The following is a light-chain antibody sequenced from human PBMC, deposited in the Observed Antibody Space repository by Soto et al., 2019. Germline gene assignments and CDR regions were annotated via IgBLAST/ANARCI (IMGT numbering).Light chain of an antibody. CDR3: QQYGSSPAT. V-gene: IGKV3-20*01. J-gene: IGKJ1*01. CDR1: QSVSSNY. CDR2: GAS. Sequence: EIALTQSPGTLSWSPGERATLSCRTSQSVSSNYITRYQQKPGQAPRRLIFGASSRATGIPDRFSGSGSGTDFTLTISRLEPEDFAVYYCQQYGSSPATFGQGTKVDIK.